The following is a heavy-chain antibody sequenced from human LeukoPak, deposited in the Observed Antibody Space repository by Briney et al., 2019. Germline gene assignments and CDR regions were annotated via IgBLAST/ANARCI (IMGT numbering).Heavy chain of an antibody. Sequence: ASVKVSCKASGYTFTGYYMHWVRRAPGQGLEWMGRINPNSGGTNYAQKFQGRVTMTRDTSISTAYMELSRLRSDDTAVYYCARRVGYDSSGYYYVSTGSLVYWGQGTLVTVSS. D-gene: IGHD3-22*01. V-gene: IGHV1-2*06. CDR3: ARRVGYDSSGYYYVSTGSLVY. J-gene: IGHJ4*02. CDR1: GYTFTGYY. CDR2: INPNSGGT.